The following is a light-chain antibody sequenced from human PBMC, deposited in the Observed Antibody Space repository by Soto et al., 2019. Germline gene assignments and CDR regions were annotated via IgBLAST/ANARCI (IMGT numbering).Light chain of an antibody. V-gene: IGKV1-5*03. CDR1: QTISSW. J-gene: IGKJ4*02. CDR2: KAS. Sequence: IQITYTTSITFGSVVYRVTIICRASQTISSWLAWYQQKPGKDPKLLIYKASTLKSGVPSRFSGSGSGTDFTLTISNLQPEDFATYYCQQSCHTWKFGEGTKVEVK. CDR3: QQSCHTWK.